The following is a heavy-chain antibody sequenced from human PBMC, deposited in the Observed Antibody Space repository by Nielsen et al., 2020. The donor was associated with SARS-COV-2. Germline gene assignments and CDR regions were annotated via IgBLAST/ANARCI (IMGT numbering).Heavy chain of an antibody. CDR3: ARDLCSSTSCYFYYYYGMDV. D-gene: IGHD2-2*01. J-gene: IGHJ6*02. V-gene: IGHV1-46*01. CDR2: VNPSGGST. Sequence: WVRQAPGQGLEWMGTVNPSGGSTSYAQKFRGGLTVTRDTSTSTVYMELTTLRSDDTAVYYCARDLCSSTSCYFYYYYGMDVWGQGTTVTVSS.